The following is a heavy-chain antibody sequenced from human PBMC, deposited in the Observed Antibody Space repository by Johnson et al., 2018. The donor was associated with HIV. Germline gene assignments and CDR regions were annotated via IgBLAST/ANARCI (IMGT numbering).Heavy chain of an antibody. D-gene: IGHD6-19*01. Sequence: VQLVESGGGLVQPGGSLRLSCAASGFTFSNAWMSWVRQAPGKGLEWVGRIKSKTDGGTTDYAAPVNGRFTISRDDSKNTLYLQMNSLKTEDTAVYYCTTDRGGEIAVAGPDAFDIWGQGTMVTVSS. CDR2: IKSKTDGGTT. CDR3: TTDRGGEIAVAGPDAFDI. V-gene: IGHV3-15*01. J-gene: IGHJ3*02. CDR1: GFTFSNAW.